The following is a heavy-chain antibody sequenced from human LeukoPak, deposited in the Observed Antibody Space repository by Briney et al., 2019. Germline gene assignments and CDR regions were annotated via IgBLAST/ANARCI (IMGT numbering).Heavy chain of an antibody. V-gene: IGHV1-2*02. CDR1: GYTFTDYY. Sequence: ASVTVSCMASGYTFTDYYVHWVRQAPGHGIEWMGWINPNSGGTNYAQKFQGRVTMNRDTSFSTAYMELSRLRSYDTAVYYCARLLGPNRALDYWGQGTLVTVSS. CDR2: INPNSGGT. CDR3: ARLLGPNRALDY. J-gene: IGHJ4*02.